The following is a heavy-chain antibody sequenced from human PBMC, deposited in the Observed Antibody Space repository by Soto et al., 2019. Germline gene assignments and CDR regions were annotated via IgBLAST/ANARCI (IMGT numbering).Heavy chain of an antibody. CDR3: ARCYYDSSGPFDD. CDR2: ISTYNGNT. D-gene: IGHD3-22*01. Sequence: QVQLVQSGAEVKKPGASVKVSCKASGYTLTSHGISWVRQAPGQGLEWMGWISTYNGNTKYAQKFQERVTMTADTSTNTAHMELRSLRSDATAMYYCARCYYDSSGPFDDWGQGTLVTVSS. J-gene: IGHJ4*02. CDR1: GYTLTSHG. V-gene: IGHV1-18*01.